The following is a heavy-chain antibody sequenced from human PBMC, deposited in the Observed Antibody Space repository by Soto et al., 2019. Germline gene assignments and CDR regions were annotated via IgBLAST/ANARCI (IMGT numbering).Heavy chain of an antibody. Sequence: GGSLRLSCVDSVFIFSNDGMHWVRQARGKGLEWVAVISYDGSDKYYSDSVRGRFTISRDNSMNTLYLQMNSLRTEDTAVYYCAKSPNFYCSSYHCYKYYFDYWGQGTLVTVSS. V-gene: IGHV3-30*18. J-gene: IGHJ4*02. CDR1: VFIFSNDG. CDR3: AKSPNFYCSSYHCYKYYFDY. CDR2: ISYDGSDK. D-gene: IGHD2-2*01.